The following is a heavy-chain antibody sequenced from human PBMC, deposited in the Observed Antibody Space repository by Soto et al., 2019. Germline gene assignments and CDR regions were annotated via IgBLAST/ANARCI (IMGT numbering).Heavy chain of an antibody. J-gene: IGHJ4*02. CDR2: IDRDGTDT. CDR1: GFTFNSYW. D-gene: IGHD4-17*01. Sequence: EVQLVESGGGLVQPGGSLRLSCAASGFTFNSYWMHWVRQAPGKGLVWVSRIDRDGTDTNYADSVKGRFTISRDNAKNTPFLQMTSLTAEDTAVYYCARATSTVTTRPTLGYWGRGTLVTVSS. CDR3: ARATSTVTTRPTLGY. V-gene: IGHV3-74*01.